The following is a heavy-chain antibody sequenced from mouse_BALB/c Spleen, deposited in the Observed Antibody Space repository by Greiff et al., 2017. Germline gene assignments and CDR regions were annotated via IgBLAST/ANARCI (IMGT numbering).Heavy chain of an antibody. J-gene: IGHJ2*01. V-gene: IGHV3-2*02. D-gene: IGHD1-1*01. Sequence: DVQLQESGPGLVKPSQSLSLTCTVTGYSITSDYAWNWIRQFPGNKLEWMGYISYSGSTSYNPSLKSRISITRDTSKNQFFLQLNSVTTEDTATYYCARGYYGSSYVFDYWGQGTTLTVSS. CDR3: ARGYYGSSYVFDY. CDR1: GYSITSDYA. CDR2: ISYSGST.